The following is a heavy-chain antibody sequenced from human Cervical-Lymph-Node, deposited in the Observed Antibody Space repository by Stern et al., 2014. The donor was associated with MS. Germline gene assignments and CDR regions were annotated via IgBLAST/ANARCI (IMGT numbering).Heavy chain of an antibody. CDR1: AYSFTSYW. CDR3: ALSTGAVAGKDY. D-gene: IGHD6-19*01. Sequence: VQLVQPGAEAKKPGESLKISCKGSAYSFTSYWIGWVRQLPGKALERMGILHPGDPDTRYSPSFQGQVTISADKSISTAYLQWSSLKASDTAMYYCALSTGAVAGKDYWGQGTLVTVSS. J-gene: IGHJ4*02. CDR2: LHPGDPDT. V-gene: IGHV5-51*01.